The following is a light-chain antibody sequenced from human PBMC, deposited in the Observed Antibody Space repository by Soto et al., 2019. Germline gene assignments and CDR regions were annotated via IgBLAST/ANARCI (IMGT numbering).Light chain of an antibody. V-gene: IGKV3-11*01. CDR3: QQRSNWPPT. J-gene: IGKJ3*01. CDR1: QSISTY. Sequence: ETVLTQSLATLSFSPGERATLSCRASQSISTYLAWYQQKPGQAPRLLIYDASNRATGIPARFSGSGSGTDFTLTIISLEPEDFAVYYCQQRSNWPPTFGPGTKVDL. CDR2: DAS.